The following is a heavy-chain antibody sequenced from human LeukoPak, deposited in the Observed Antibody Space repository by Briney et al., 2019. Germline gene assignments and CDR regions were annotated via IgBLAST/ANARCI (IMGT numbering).Heavy chain of an antibody. CDR1: GGTFSSYA. CDR3: ARVSLGNEPGSPQNYYYYGMDV. V-gene: IGHV1-69*13. J-gene: IGHJ6*02. CDR2: IIPIFGTA. Sequence: SVKVSCKASGGTFSSYAISWARQAPGQGLEWMGGIIPIFGTANYAQKFQGRVTITADESTSTAYMELSSLRSEDTAVYYCARVSLGNEPGSPQNYYYYGMDVWGQGTTVTVSS.